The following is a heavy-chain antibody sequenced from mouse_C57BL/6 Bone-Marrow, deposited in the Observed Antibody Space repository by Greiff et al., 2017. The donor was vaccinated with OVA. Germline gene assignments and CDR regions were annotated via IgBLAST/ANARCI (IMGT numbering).Heavy chain of an antibody. D-gene: IGHD2-4*01. CDR3: ALIYYDYDGDY. Sequence: VKLMESGAELARPGASVKLSCKASGYTFTSYGISWVKQRTGQGLEWIGEIYPRSGNTYYNEKFKGKATLTADKSSSTAYMELRSLTSEDSAVYFCALIYYDYDGDYWGQGTTLTVSS. CDR1: GYTFTSYG. CDR2: IYPRSGNT. J-gene: IGHJ2*01. V-gene: IGHV1-81*01.